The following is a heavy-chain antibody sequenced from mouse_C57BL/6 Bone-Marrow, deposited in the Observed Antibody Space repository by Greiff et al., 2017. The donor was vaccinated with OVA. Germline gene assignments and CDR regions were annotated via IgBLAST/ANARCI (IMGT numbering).Heavy chain of an antibody. J-gene: IGHJ1*03. CDR3: ARRGYYGSSEDWYVDV. CDR2: FHPYNDDT. Sequence: QVQLKESGAELVKPGASVKMSCKASGYTFTTYPIEWMKQTHGKSLEWIGNFHPYNDDTKYNEKFKGKATLTVEKSSSTVYLELSRLTSDDSAVYYCARRGYYGSSEDWYVDVWGTGTTVTVSS. CDR1: GYTFTTYP. V-gene: IGHV1-47*01. D-gene: IGHD1-1*01.